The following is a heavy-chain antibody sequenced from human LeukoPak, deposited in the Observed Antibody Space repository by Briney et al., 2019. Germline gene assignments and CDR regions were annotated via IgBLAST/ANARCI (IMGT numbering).Heavy chain of an antibody. CDR3: ARTYCGGDCYSSRGWFDP. J-gene: IGHJ5*02. D-gene: IGHD2-21*02. CDR2: IIPIFGTA. Sequence: SVKVSCKASGYTFTGCYMHWVRQAPGQGLEWMGGIIPIFGTANYAQKFQGKVTITADKSTSTAYMELSSLRSEDTAVYYCARTYCGGDCYSSRGWFDPWGQGTLVTVS. CDR1: GYTFTGCY. V-gene: IGHV1-69*06.